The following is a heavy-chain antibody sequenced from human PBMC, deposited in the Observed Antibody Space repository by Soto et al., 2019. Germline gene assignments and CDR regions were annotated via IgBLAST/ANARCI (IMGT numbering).Heavy chain of an antibody. V-gene: IGHV6-1*01. Sequence: PSQTLSLTCAISGDSISSNSAAWNWIRQSPSRGLEWLGRTYYRSKWYNDYAVSVKSRITINPGTSKNQFSLQLNSVTPEDTAVYYCAGRYSSAWSFDYWGQGTLVTVSS. CDR3: AGRYSSAWSFDY. CDR1: GDSISSNSAA. CDR2: TYYRSKWYN. D-gene: IGHD6-19*01. J-gene: IGHJ4*02.